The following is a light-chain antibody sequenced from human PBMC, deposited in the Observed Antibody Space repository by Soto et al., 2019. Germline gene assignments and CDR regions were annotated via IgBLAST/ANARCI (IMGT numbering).Light chain of an antibody. V-gene: IGKV1-39*01. CDR3: QQTYSTPLT. Sequence: DIQMTQSPSSLSASVGDRVTITCRASQSITKYLNWYQQKPGKAPKLLIYAASSLQSGVPSRFSGSGSGTDFTLTISSLQPEDFATYSCQQTYSTPLTFGGGTKVDIK. CDR1: QSITKY. CDR2: AAS. J-gene: IGKJ4*01.